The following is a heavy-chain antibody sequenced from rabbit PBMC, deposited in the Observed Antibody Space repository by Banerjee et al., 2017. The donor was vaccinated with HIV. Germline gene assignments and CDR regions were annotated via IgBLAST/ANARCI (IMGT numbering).Heavy chain of an antibody. D-gene: IGHD2-1*01. CDR1: GFSFSSSYW. CDR3: ARDTYYEYGNVNL. Sequence: QSLEESGGDLVKPGASLTLTCTASGFSFSSSYWICWVRQAPGKGLEWIACIYADVSESTWYASWAKGRFTISKTSPTTVTLQMTSLTVADTATYFCARDTYYEYGNVNLWGPGTLVTVS. J-gene: IGHJ6*01. V-gene: IGHV1S40*01. CDR2: IYADVSEST.